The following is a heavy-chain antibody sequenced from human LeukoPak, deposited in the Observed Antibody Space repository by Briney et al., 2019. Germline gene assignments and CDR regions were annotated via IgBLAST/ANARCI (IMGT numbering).Heavy chain of an antibody. CDR2: IDPNSGGI. V-gene: IGHV1-2*02. Sequence: ASVTVSCKASGYTFTGYYIHWVRQAPGQGLEWMGWIDPNSGGINFAQKFQGRVTLTRDTSISTAYMEVSSLRPDDTAVYYCARSHYYYVMDVWAQGTTVSVSS. J-gene: IGHJ6*02. CDR3: ARSHYYYVMDV. CDR1: GYTFTGYY.